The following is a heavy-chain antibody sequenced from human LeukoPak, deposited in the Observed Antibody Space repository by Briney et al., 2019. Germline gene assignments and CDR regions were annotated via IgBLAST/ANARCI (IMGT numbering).Heavy chain of an antibody. V-gene: IGHV3-74*01. Sequence: GGSLRLSCAASGFTFSTYWMHWVRQAPGKGLVWVSRIHVDEINTWYADSVKGRFTISRDNAKNTLYLQMNSLRAEDTAVYYCAKDLTPVPEEGTLLWFGELLYYWGQGTLVTVSS. CDR1: GFTFSTYW. CDR3: AKDLTPVPEEGTLLWFGELLYY. J-gene: IGHJ4*02. D-gene: IGHD3-10*01. CDR2: IHVDEINT.